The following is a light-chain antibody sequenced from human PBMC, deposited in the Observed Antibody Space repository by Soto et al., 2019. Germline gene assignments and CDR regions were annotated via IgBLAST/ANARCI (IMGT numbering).Light chain of an antibody. V-gene: IGLV1-44*01. Sequence: QSVLTQPHSASGTPGQRVTISCSGSSSSIGSNTVNWYQQLPGTAPKLLIYSNNQRPSGVPARFSGSKSGTSASLAISGLQSEDEADYYCAAWDDSLNGYVFGTGNKVTLL. CDR1: SSSIGSNT. J-gene: IGLJ1*01. CDR3: AAWDDSLNGYV. CDR2: SNN.